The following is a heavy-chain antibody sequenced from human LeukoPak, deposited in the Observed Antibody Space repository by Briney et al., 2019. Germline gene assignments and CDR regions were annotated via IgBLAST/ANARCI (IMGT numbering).Heavy chain of an antibody. J-gene: IGHJ3*01. CDR3: VRDEMLHSGFHYVVPPSFDV. CDR1: GFTFSSYG. V-gene: IGHV3-48*01. D-gene: IGHD3-22*01. CDR2: IIHGSGLQ. Sequence: QPGGALRLSCAASGFTFSSYGMNWVRPARGKGLEWISYIIHGSGLQFYADSVRGRFTISGDDARNSLFLQMNNLRAEDTATYYCVRDEMLHSGFHYVVPPSFDVWGQGTVVTVSS.